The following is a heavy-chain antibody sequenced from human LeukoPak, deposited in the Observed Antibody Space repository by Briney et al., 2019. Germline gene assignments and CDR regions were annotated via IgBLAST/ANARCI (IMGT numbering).Heavy chain of an antibody. CDR1: GFTFSSYG. CDR2: ISYDGSNK. D-gene: IGHD3-16*01. CDR3: SNGPPGAKFGLLDY. J-gene: IGHJ4*02. V-gene: IGHV3-30*18. Sequence: GGSLRLSCAASGFTFSSYGMHWVRQAPGKGLEWVAAISYDGSNKYYADSVKGRFTISRDNSKNTLYLQMNSLRAEDTAVYYCSNGPPGAKFGLLDYWGQGTLVTVSS.